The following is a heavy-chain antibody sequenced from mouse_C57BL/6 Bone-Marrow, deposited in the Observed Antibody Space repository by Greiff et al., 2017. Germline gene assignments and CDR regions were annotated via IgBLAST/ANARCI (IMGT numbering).Heavy chain of an antibody. Sequence: EVQLVESGGGLVQPKGSLKLSCAASGFSFNTYAMNWVRQAPGKGLEWVARIRSKSNNYATYYADSVKDRFTISRDESESMLYLQMNTLKTEDTAMYYCVSWGYYYGSSFGFAYWGQGTLVTVSA. CDR2: IRSKSNNYAT. V-gene: IGHV10-1*01. CDR1: GFSFNTYA. J-gene: IGHJ3*01. CDR3: VSWGYYYGSSFGFAY. D-gene: IGHD1-1*01.